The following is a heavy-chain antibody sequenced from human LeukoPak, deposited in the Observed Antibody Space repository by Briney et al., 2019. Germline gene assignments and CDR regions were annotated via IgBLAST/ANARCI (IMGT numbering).Heavy chain of an antibody. CDR1: GFTFSSYA. Sequence: GGSLRLSCAASGFTFSSYAMHWVRQAPGKGLEYVSAISSNGGSTYYANSVKGRFTISRDNSKNTLYLQMGSLRAEDMAVYYCARTKRQWLVPDYFDYWGQGTLVTVSS. V-gene: IGHV3-64*01. J-gene: IGHJ4*02. CDR2: ISSNGGST. CDR3: ARTKRQWLVPDYFDY. D-gene: IGHD6-19*01.